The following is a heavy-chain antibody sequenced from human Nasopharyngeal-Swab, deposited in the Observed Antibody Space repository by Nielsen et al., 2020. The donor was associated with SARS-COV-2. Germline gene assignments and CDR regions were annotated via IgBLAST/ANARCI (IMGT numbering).Heavy chain of an antibody. V-gene: IGHV1-18*01. Sequence: ASVKVSCKASGYTFTSYGISCVRQAPGQGLEWMGWISAYNGNTNYAQKLQGRVTMTTDTSTSTAYMELRSLRSDDTAVYYCASNPLYCSSTSCYHDAFDIWGQGTMVTVSS. CDR2: ISAYNGNT. D-gene: IGHD2-2*01. CDR3: ASNPLYCSSTSCYHDAFDI. J-gene: IGHJ3*02. CDR1: GYTFTSYG.